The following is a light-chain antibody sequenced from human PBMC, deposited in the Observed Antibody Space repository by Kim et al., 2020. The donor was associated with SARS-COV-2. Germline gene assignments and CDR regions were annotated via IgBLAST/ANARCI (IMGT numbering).Light chain of an antibody. CDR1: SGSVSTTYY. CDR2: NTN. CDR3: VLYMGSGVWV. Sequence: QTVVTQEPSFSVSPGGTVTLTCGLNSGSVSTTYYPSWYQQTPGQAPRTLIYNTNTRSYGVPDRFSGSILGNKAALTITGAQAEDECDYYCVLYMGSGVWVFGGGTQLTVL. J-gene: IGLJ3*02. V-gene: IGLV8-61*01.